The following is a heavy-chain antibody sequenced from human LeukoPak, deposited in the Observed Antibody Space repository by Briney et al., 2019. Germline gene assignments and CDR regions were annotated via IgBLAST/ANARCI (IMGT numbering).Heavy chain of an antibody. CDR3: VGSGWYFDY. Sequence: GRSLRLSCAASGFTFSSYGMHWVRQAPGKGLEWVAVISYDGSNKYYADSVKGRFTISRDNSKNTLYLQMNSLRAEDTAVYYYVGSGWYFDYWGQGTLVTVSS. D-gene: IGHD6-19*01. J-gene: IGHJ4*02. V-gene: IGHV3-30*03. CDR1: GFTFSSYG. CDR2: ISYDGSNK.